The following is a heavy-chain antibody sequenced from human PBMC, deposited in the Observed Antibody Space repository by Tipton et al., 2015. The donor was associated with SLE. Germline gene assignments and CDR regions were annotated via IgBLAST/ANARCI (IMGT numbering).Heavy chain of an antibody. J-gene: IGHJ4*02. CDR2: IYADGTT. CDR3: ASWLLHYFDY. D-gene: IGHD3-22*01. CDR1: GFTVSSGY. V-gene: IGHV3-66*02. Sequence: GSLRLSCAVSGFTVSSGYMTWVRQSPGKGLEWVSVIYADGTTYYADSVKGRFTISRHNSKNTLYLQMNSLRAEDTAVYYCASWLLHYFDYWGQGTLVTVSS.